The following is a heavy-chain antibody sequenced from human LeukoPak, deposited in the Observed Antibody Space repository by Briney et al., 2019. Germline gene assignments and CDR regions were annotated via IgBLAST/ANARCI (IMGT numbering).Heavy chain of an antibody. V-gene: IGHV4-59*08. CDR1: GGSISSYY. Sequence: PSETLSLTCTVSGGSISSYYWSWIRQPPGKGLEWIGHIYYSGSTNYNPSLKGRVTISVDTSKNQFSLKLSSVTAADTAVYYCARTYYGSGSYLQYYYYGMDVWGQGTTVTVSS. J-gene: IGHJ6*02. D-gene: IGHD3-10*01. CDR3: ARTYYGSGSYLQYYYYGMDV. CDR2: IYYSGST.